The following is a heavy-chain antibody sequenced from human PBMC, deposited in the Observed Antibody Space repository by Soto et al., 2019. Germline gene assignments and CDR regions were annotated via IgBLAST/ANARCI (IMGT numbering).Heavy chain of an antibody. CDR2: INAGNGNT. D-gene: IGHD3-10*01. V-gene: IGHV1-3*01. CDR1: GYTFTSYA. J-gene: IGHJ4*02. CDR3: ARDSTLHYYGYESYFDY. Sequence: ASVKVSCKASGYTFTSYAMHWVRQAPGQRLEWMGWINAGNGNTKYSQKFQGRVTITRDTSASTAYMELSSLRSEDTAVYYCARDSTLHYYGYESYFDYWGQGTLVTVSS.